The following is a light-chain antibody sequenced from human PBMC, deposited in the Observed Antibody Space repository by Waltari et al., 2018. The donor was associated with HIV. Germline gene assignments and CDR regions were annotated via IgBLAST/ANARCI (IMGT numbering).Light chain of an antibody. Sequence: QSVLTQPPSVSAAPGQKVTIPCSVGTSNIGNNYVSWYQQLPGTAPKLLIYENNKRPSGIPDRFAGSKSGTSATLGITGLQTGDEADYYCATWDSNLSAWVFGGGTKLTVL. CDR3: ATWDSNLSAWV. CDR1: TSNIGNNY. V-gene: IGLV1-51*02. J-gene: IGLJ3*02. CDR2: ENN.